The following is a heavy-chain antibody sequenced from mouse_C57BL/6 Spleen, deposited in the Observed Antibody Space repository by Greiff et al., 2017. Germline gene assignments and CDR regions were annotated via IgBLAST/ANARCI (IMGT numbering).Heavy chain of an antibody. Sequence: QVQLQQPGAELVRPGSSVKLSCKASGYTFTSYWMDWVKQRPGQGLEWIGNIYPSDSETHYNQKFKDKATLTVDKSSSTAYMQLSSLTSEDSAVYYCARRGLLRSWFAYWGQGTLVTVSA. CDR2: IYPSDSET. D-gene: IGHD1-1*01. CDR3: ARRGLLRSWFAY. V-gene: IGHV1-61*01. J-gene: IGHJ3*01. CDR1: GYTFTSYW.